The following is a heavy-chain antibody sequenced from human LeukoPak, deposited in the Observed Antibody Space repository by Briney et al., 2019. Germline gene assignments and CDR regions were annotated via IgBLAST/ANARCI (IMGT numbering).Heavy chain of an antibody. CDR2: IYYSGST. CDR3: ARLSCSGGSCHPSYYYYYGMDV. Sequence: PSETLSLTCAVYGGSFGGYYWSWIRQPPGKGLEWIGYIYYSGSTNYNPSLKSRVTISVDTSKNQFSLKLSAVTAADTAVYYCARLSCSGGSCHPSYYYYYGMDVWGQGTTVTVSS. CDR1: GGSFGGYY. D-gene: IGHD2-15*01. V-gene: IGHV4-59*08. J-gene: IGHJ6*02.